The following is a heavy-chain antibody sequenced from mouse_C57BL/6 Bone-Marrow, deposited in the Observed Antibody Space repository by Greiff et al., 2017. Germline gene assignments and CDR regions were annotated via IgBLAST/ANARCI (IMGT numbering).Heavy chain of an antibody. CDR1: GYTFTSYW. D-gene: IGHD2-1*01. CDR2: IDPNSGGT. Sequence: QVQLQQPGAELVKPGASVKLSCKASGYTFTSYWMHWVKQRPGRGLEWIGRIDPNSGGTKYNEKFKSKATLTVDQPSSTAYMQLSSLTSEDSAVYYCAHGNYVSWYFAVWGTGTTVTVSS. CDR3: AHGNYVSWYFAV. J-gene: IGHJ1*03. V-gene: IGHV1-72*01.